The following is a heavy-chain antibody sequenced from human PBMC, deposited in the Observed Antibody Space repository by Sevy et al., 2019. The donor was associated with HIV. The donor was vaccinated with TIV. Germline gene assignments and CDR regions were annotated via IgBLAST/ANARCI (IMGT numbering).Heavy chain of an antibody. CDR1: GGSFSGYY. CDR2: INHSGST. Sequence: SETLSLTCAVYGGSFSGYYWSWIRQPPGKGLEWIGEINHSGSTNYNPTSKSRVTITVDTSKNQFSLKLSSVTAADTAVYYCARAQPYYDSSGYHGPYWFDPWGQGTLVTVSS. D-gene: IGHD3-22*01. CDR3: ARAQPYYDSSGYHGPYWFDP. J-gene: IGHJ5*02. V-gene: IGHV4-34*01.